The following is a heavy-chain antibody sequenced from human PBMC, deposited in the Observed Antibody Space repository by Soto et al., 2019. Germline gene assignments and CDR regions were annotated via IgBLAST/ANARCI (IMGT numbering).Heavy chain of an antibody. J-gene: IGHJ6*02. Sequence: QVQLQQWGAGLLKPSETLSLTCAVSGGALSDYYWPWIRQSPGKGLEWIGEINPSGSTYYNPSLRSRVTISVDTSKNQFSLKLTSLTAADTAMYYCARGRDEYKLGNVWGHGTTVTVSS. CDR3: ARGRDEYKLGNV. V-gene: IGHV4-34*01. CDR2: INPSGST. CDR1: GGALSDYY. D-gene: IGHD1-1*01.